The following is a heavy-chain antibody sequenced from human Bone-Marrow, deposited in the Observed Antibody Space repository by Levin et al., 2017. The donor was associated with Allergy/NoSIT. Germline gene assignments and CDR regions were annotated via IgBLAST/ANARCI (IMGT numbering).Heavy chain of an antibody. CDR3: ARDMPSHSWLVNPTYYYYYYGMDV. CDR1: GFTFSSYW. D-gene: IGHD6-19*01. J-gene: IGHJ6*02. Sequence: SGGSLRLSCAASGFTFSSYWMHWVRQAPGKGLVWVSRINSDGSSTSYADSVKGRFTISRDNAKNTLYLQMNSLRAEDTAVYYCARDMPSHSWLVNPTYYYYYYGMDVWGQGTTVTVSS. CDR2: INSDGSST. V-gene: IGHV3-74*01.